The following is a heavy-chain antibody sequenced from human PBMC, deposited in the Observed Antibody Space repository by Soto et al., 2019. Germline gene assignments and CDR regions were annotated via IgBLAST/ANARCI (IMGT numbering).Heavy chain of an antibody. Sequence: SETLSLTCTVSGSSISSYYWSWIRQPPGKGLEWIGYIYYSGSTNYNPSLKSRVTISVDTSKNQFSLKLSSVTAADTAVYYCARFLDYDFWSGYYTRGWFDPWGQGTLVTVSS. D-gene: IGHD3-3*01. CDR2: IYYSGST. J-gene: IGHJ5*02. V-gene: IGHV4-59*01. CDR3: ARFLDYDFWSGYYTRGWFDP. CDR1: GSSISSYY.